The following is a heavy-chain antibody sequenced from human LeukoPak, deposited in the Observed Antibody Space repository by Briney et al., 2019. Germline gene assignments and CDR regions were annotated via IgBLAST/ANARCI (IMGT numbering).Heavy chain of an antibody. D-gene: IGHD2-15*01. J-gene: IGHJ5*02. Sequence: SETLSLTCTVSSGSISVTGIDWGWVRQPPGKGLEYIGKIYYTGTTSYNPSLKSRVTISIDTSKNQFSLNLNSVTAADTAFYYCVRVDNTGPYNWFDPWGQGTLVTVSS. V-gene: IGHV4-39*07. CDR1: SGSISVTGID. CDR2: IYYTGTT. CDR3: VRVDNTGPYNWFDP.